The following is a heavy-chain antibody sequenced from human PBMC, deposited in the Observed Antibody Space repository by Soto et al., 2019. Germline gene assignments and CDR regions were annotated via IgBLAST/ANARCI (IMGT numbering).Heavy chain of an antibody. CDR2: ISSSSSYT. J-gene: IGHJ4*02. V-gene: IGHV3-11*06. CDR1: GFTFSDYY. CDR3: ARGHDKFLEWLLAYYFDY. Sequence: LRLSCAASGFTFSDYYMSWIRQAPGKGLEWVSYISSSSSYTNYADSVKGRFTISRDNAKNSLYLQMNSLRAEDTAVYYCARGHDKFLEWLLAYYFDYWGQGTLVTVSS. D-gene: IGHD3-3*01.